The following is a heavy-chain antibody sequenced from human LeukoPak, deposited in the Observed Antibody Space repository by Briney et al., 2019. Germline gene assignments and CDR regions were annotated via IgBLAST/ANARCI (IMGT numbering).Heavy chain of an antibody. J-gene: IGHJ2*01. CDR2: IIPIFGTA. V-gene: IGHV1-69*13. Sequence: EASVNVSCKASGGTFSSYAISWVRQAPGQGLEWMGGIIPIFGTANYAQKFQGRVTITADESTSTAYMELSSLRVEDTAVYYCAAAQPGSAPAPHDWYFDLWGRGTLVTVSS. CDR3: AAAQPGSAPAPHDWYFDL. D-gene: IGHD2-2*01. CDR1: GGTFSSYA.